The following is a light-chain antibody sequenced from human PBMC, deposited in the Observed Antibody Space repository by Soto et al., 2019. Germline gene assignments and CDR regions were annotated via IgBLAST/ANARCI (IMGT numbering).Light chain of an antibody. CDR3: QQYGSSPPIT. Sequence: EIVLTQSPGTLSLSPGERATLSCRASQRVSSSYLAWYQQKPGQAPRLLIYGASSRATDIPDRFSGSGSGTDFTLTISRLEPEDFAVYYCQQYGSSPPITFGQGTRLEIK. CDR1: QRVSSSY. CDR2: GAS. V-gene: IGKV3-20*01. J-gene: IGKJ5*01.